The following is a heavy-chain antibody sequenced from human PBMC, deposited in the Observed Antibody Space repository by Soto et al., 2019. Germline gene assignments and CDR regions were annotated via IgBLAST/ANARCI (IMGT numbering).Heavy chain of an antibody. D-gene: IGHD1-26*01. CDR1: GFTFSSYA. CDR3: ADGGEWAFNFDY. J-gene: IGHJ4*02. CDR2: ISAGGSST. Sequence: GGSLRLSCAASGFTFSSYAMSWVRQAPGKGLEWVSGISAGGSSTHYPDSVKGRFTISRDNSKNTLYLQMNSLRVEDTAVYYCADGGEWAFNFDYWGQATPGTVS. V-gene: IGHV3-23*01.